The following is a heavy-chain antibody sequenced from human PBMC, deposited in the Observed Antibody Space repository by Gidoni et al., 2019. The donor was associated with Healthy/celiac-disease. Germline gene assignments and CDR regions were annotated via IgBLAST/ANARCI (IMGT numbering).Heavy chain of an antibody. Sequence: QLQLQESGPGLVKPSETLSLTCTVSGGSISSSSYYWGWTRQPPGKGLEWIGSIYYSGSTYYNPSLKSRVTISVDTSKNQFSLKLSSVTAADTAVYYCARQGVRGANDYWGQGTLVTVSS. J-gene: IGHJ4*02. CDR2: IYYSGST. CDR1: GGSISSSSYY. V-gene: IGHV4-39*01. D-gene: IGHD3-10*01. CDR3: ARQGVRGANDY.